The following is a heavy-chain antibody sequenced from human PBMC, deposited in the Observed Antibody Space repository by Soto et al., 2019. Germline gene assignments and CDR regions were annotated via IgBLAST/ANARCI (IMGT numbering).Heavy chain of an antibody. J-gene: IGHJ5*02. CDR2: IYYSGST. V-gene: IGHV4-59*01. CDR3: GRGMGGQQLIWPFAP. Sequence: SETLSLTCSVSGGSISSYYWNWIRQPPGKGLEWIGYIYYSGSTNYNPSLKSRVTMSVDSSKNQFSLNLSSVTAADTAVYYCGRGMGGQQLIWPFAPGGQEPLVTVSS. CDR1: GGSISSYY. D-gene: IGHD6-13*01.